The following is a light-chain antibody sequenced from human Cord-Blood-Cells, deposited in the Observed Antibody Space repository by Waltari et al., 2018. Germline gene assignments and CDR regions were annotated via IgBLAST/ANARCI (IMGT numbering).Light chain of an antibody. Sequence: QSALPQPASVSGSPGQSITISCTGTSSDVGSYNFVSWYQQHPGKAPKLMIYEGSKRPSGVSNRFSGSKSGNTASLTISGLQAEDEADYYCCSYAGSSTFVVFGGGTKLTVL. V-gene: IGLV2-23*03. CDR3: CSYAGSSTFVV. CDR2: EGS. J-gene: IGLJ2*01. CDR1: SSDVGSYNF.